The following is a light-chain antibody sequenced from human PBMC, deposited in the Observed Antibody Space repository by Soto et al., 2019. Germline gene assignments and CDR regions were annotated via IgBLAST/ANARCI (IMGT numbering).Light chain of an antibody. V-gene: IGKV1-39*01. CDR1: QYISTY. J-gene: IGKJ1*01. CDR2: VAS. Sequence: DIQMTQSPSSLSSSVRESLTITCRASQYISTYLNWYQQKPGKAPKLLIYVASNLQSGVPSRFSGSGSGTDFTLTISSLQPEDIATYYCQESYSTSFGQGTKVDIK. CDR3: QESYSTS.